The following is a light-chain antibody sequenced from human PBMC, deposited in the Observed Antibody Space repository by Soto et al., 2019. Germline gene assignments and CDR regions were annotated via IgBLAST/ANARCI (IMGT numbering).Light chain of an antibody. J-gene: IGKJ1*01. CDR1: QSLVHSDGNTY. CDR3: MQTTQFPWT. Sequence: DIVMTQTPLSSPVTLGQPASFSCRSSQSLVHSDGNTYLSWLHQRPGQPPRVLIYKTSHRFSGGPDRVSGRGAGTDFTLRITGVEAEDVGVYYWMQTTQFPWTFGQGTKVEIK. CDR2: KTS. V-gene: IGKV2-24*01.